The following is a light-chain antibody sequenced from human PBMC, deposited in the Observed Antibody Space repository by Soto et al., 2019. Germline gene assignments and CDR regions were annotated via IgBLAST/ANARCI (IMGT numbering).Light chain of an antibody. J-gene: IGLJ1*01. CDR2: DVS. V-gene: IGLV2-14*01. Sequence: QSALTQPASVSGSPGQSITISCTGTSSDVGGYNYVSWYQQHPGKAPKLMIYDVSNRPPGVSNRFSGSKSGNTASLTISGLQAEYESDYYCSSYTSSSTLLYVFGTGTKVTVL. CDR3: SSYTSSSTLLYV. CDR1: SSDVGGYNY.